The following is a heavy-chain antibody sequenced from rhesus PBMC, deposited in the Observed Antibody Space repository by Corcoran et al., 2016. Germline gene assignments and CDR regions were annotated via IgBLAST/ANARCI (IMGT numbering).Heavy chain of an antibody. CDR1: GYTFTDYH. CDR3: AREGVYTVTMFDY. V-gene: IGHV1S2*01. CDR2: INPYNGNT. Sequence: QVQLVQSGAEVKKPGSSVKVSCKASGYTFTDYHMHWVRQAPRQGLEWMGWINPYNGNTKYAQKFQGRVTMTRDTSTSTDYMELSSLRSEDTAVYYCAREGVYTVTMFDYWGQGVLVTVSS. D-gene: IGHD4-23*01. J-gene: IGHJ4*01.